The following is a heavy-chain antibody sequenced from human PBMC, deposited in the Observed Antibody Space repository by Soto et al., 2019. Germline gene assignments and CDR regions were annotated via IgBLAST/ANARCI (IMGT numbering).Heavy chain of an antibody. CDR1: GGSISSGDYY. CDR3: ASAGVTTLTTGWFDP. Sequence: QVQLQESGPGLVKPSQTLSLTCTVSGGSISSGDYYWSWIRQPPGKGLEWIGYIYYSGTTYYNPSLKSRVTISVDTSKNQFSLKLSSVTAADTAVYYCASAGVTTLTTGWFDPWGQGTLVTVSS. CDR2: IYYSGTT. J-gene: IGHJ5*02. V-gene: IGHV4-30-4*01. D-gene: IGHD4-17*01.